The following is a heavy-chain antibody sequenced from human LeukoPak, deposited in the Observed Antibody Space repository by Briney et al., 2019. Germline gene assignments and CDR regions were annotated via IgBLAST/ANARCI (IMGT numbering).Heavy chain of an antibody. Sequence: ASVKVSCKASGYTFTGYYMHWVRQAPGQGLEWMGWINPNSGGTNYAQKFQSRVTMTRDTSISTAYMELSRLRSDDTAVYYCARVNGEGRYYYYMDVWGKGTTVTVSS. CDR3: ARVNGEGRYYYYMDV. V-gene: IGHV1-2*02. CDR2: INPNSGGT. D-gene: IGHD2-8*01. J-gene: IGHJ6*03. CDR1: GYTFTGYY.